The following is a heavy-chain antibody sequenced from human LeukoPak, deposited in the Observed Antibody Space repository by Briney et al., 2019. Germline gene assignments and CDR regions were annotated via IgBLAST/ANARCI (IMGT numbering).Heavy chain of an antibody. CDR2: ISGSGGST. D-gene: IGHD6-19*01. CDR1: GFTFSSYW. CDR3: AKGFIAVRFDF. V-gene: IGHV3-23*01. J-gene: IGHJ4*02. Sequence: GGSLRLSCGASGFTFSSYWMHWVRQAPGKGLEWVSAISGSGGSTYYADSVKGRFTISRDNSKNTLYLQMNSLRAEDTAVYYCAKGFIAVRFDFWGQGSLVTVSS.